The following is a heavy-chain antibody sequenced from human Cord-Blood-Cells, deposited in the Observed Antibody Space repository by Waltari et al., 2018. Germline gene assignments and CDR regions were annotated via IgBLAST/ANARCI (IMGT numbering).Heavy chain of an antibody. CDR1: GGTFSSYA. CDR2: IIPIFGTA. CDR3: ASPSSGSYYYYYGMDV. J-gene: IGHJ6*02. Sequence: QVQLVQSGAEVKKPGSSVKVSCKASGGTFSSYAISWVRQAPGQGLEWMGGIIPIFGTANDAQKFQGRVTITADESTSTAYMELSSLRSEDTAVYYCASPSSGSYYYYYGMDVWGQGTTVTVSS. D-gene: IGHD1-26*01. V-gene: IGHV1-69*01.